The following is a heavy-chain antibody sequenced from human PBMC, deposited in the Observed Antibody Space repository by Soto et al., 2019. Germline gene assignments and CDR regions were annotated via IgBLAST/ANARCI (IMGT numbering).Heavy chain of an antibody. CDR1: GFSFDEYA. CDR2: VSWNTGTV. D-gene: IGHD2-2*01. CDR3: AKGFCSSAKCYTYSYMDV. Sequence: EVQLVESGGTLVQPGRSLRLSCAASGFSFDEYAMHWVRQVPGKGLEWVSGVSWNTGTVGYGDSVKGRFTISRDNDKNSLYLQVTSLRAEDTAMYYCAKGFCSSAKCYTYSYMDVWGKGTAVTVSS. V-gene: IGHV3-9*01. J-gene: IGHJ6*03.